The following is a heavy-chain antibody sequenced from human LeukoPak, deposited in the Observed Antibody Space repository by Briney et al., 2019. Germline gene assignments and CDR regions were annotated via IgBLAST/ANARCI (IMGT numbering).Heavy chain of an antibody. V-gene: IGHV1-8*01. Sequence: ASVKVSCKASGYTFTSYDINWVRQATGQGLEWMGWMNPNTANTGYAQKFRGRVTMTRNTSITTAYMELSSLRSEDTAVYYCARFGTSFSSTSQPVPVYYYYMDVWGKGTTVTISS. D-gene: IGHD2-2*01. CDR3: ARFGTSFSSTSQPVPVYYYYMDV. CDR2: MNPNTANT. J-gene: IGHJ6*03. CDR1: GYTFTSYD.